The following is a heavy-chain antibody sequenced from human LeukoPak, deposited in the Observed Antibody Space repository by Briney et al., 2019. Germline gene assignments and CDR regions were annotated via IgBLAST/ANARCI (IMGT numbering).Heavy chain of an antibody. J-gene: IGHJ4*02. Sequence: GESLKISCKGSGYSFTSYWIGWVRQMPGKGLEWMGIIYPGDSDTRYSPSFQGQVTISADKSISTAYLQWSSLKASDTAMYYCARHSDNEGSGWGLSDYWGQGTLVTVSS. CDR3: ARHSDNEGSGWGLSDY. V-gene: IGHV5-51*01. CDR1: GYSFTSYW. D-gene: IGHD6-19*01. CDR2: IYPGDSDT.